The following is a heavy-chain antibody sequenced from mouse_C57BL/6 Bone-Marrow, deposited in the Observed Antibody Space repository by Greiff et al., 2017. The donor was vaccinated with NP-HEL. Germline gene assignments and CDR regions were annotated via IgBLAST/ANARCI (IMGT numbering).Heavy chain of an antibody. V-gene: IGHV5-4*01. D-gene: IGHD4-1*01. CDR1: GFTFSSYA. CDR3: AREGDWGFEY. Sequence: EVQLVESGGGLVKPGGSLKLSCAASGFTFSSYAMSWVRQTPEKRLEWVATISDGGSYTYYPANVKGRFTISRDKAKNNLYLQMSQLKAEDTAMYYCAREGDWGFEYWGKGTTLTVSS. CDR2: ISDGGSYT. J-gene: IGHJ2*01.